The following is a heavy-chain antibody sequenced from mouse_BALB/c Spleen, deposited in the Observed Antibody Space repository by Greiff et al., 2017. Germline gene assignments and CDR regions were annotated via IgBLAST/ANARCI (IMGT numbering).Heavy chain of an antibody. V-gene: IGHV1-7*01. D-gene: IGHD2-14*01. J-gene: IGHJ3*01. CDR1: GYTFTSYW. CDR3: SRDYRYDEWFAY. Sequence: QVQLQQSGAELAKPGASVKMSCKASGYTFTSYWMHWVKQRPGQGLEWIGYINPSTGYTEYNQKFKDKATLTADKSSSTAYMQLSSLTSEDSAVYYCSRDYRYDEWFAYWGQGTLVTVSA. CDR2: INPSTGYT.